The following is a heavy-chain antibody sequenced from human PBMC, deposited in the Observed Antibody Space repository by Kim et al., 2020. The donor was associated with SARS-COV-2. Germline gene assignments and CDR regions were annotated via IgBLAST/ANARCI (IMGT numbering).Heavy chain of an antibody. CDR1: GFTFSSYS. CDR3: ARPFSGNWYFDF. D-gene: IGHD6-25*01. J-gene: IGHJ4*02. CDR2: ISFDGSNA. V-gene: IGHV3-30*04. Sequence: GGSLRLSCAASGFTFSSYSMPWVRQAPGKGLEWVAVISFDGSNAFYTNSVRGRFTISRDNSKNTLFLQMNSLRREDTAVYYCARPFSGNWYFDFWGQGTLVTVSS.